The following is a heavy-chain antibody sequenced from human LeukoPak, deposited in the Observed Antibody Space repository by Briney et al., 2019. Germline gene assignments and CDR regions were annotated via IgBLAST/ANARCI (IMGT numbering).Heavy chain of an antibody. CDR3: ARDRIVGVVKEIDC. V-gene: IGHV3-48*03. CDR1: GFTFSSYE. D-gene: IGHD1-26*01. J-gene: IGHJ4*02. Sequence: PGGSLRLSCAASGFTFSSYEMNWVRQAPGKGLEWVSYISSSGSTIYYADSVKGRFTISRDNAKNSLYLQMNSLRAEDTAVYYCARDRIVGVVKEIDCWGQGTLVTVSS. CDR2: ISSSGSTI.